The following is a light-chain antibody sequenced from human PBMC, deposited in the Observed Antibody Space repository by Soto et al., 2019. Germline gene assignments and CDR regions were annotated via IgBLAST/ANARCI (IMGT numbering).Light chain of an antibody. J-gene: IGKJ1*01. CDR3: QQYGSSPWT. CDR1: QTIRSNY. Sequence: ETVLTQSPGTLSLSPGERATLSCSASQTIRSNYLAWYRQTPGQAPRLLIYGASNRATGIADRFSGSGSGTDFPLIISRLETEDFALYYCQQYGSSPWTFGQGTKVEIK. CDR2: GAS. V-gene: IGKV3-20*01.